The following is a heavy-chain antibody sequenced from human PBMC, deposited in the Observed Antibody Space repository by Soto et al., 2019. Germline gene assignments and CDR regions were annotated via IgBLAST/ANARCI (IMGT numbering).Heavy chain of an antibody. V-gene: IGHV4-34*01. CDR1: GGSFSGYY. Sequence: PSETLSLTCAVYGGSFSGYYWSWIRQPPGKGLEWIGEINHSGSTNYNPSLKSRVTISVDTSKNQFSLKLSSVTAADTAVYYCARGGCSSTSCYAGGYYGMDVWGQGTTVTVS. D-gene: IGHD2-2*01. J-gene: IGHJ6*02. CDR2: INHSGST. CDR3: ARGGCSSTSCYAGGYYGMDV.